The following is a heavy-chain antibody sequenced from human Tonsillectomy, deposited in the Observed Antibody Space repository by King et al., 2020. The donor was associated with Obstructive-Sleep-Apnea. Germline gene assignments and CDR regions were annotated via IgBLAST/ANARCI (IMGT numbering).Heavy chain of an antibody. D-gene: IGHD3-16*01. CDR1: GFTFSSYW. CDR2: IKQDGSGK. Sequence: VQLVESGGGLVQPGGSVRLSCGASGFTFSSYWMTWVRQAPGRGLEWVANIKQDGSGKNYEDSVKGRFTISRDNAKKSVFLQMNSLPAEDTAVYYCAREYWGPDYWGQGTLVTVSS. J-gene: IGHJ4*02. CDR3: AREYWGPDY. V-gene: IGHV3-7*01.